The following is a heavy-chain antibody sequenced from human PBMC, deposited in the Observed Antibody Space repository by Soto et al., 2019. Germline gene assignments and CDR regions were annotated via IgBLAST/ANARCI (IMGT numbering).Heavy chain of an antibody. V-gene: IGHV3-48*03. D-gene: IGHD3-22*01. Sequence: GGSLKLSCAAPGFTFSSYEMNWVRQAPGKGLEWVSYISSSGSTIYYADSVKGRFTISRDNAKNSLYLQMNSLRAEDTAVYYCARSAPLLPRTYYYDSSGPYDAFDIWGQGTMVTVSS. CDR3: ARSAPLLPRTYYYDSSGPYDAFDI. J-gene: IGHJ3*02. CDR1: GFTFSSYE. CDR2: ISSSGSTI.